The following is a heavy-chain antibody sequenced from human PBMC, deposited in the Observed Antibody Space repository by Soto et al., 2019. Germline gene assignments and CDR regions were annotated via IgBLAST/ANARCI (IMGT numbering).Heavy chain of an antibody. CDR2: IYTSGST. CDR1: GGSIRSYY. J-gene: IGHJ4*02. V-gene: IGHV4-4*07. CDR3: AAIIDYGDYGWYFDY. D-gene: IGHD4-17*01. Sequence: SETLSLTCTVSGGSIRSYYWSWIRQPAGKGLEWIGRIYTSGSTNYNPSLKSRVTMSVDTSKNQFSLKLSSVTAADTAVYYCAAIIDYGDYGWYFDYWGQGTLVTVSS.